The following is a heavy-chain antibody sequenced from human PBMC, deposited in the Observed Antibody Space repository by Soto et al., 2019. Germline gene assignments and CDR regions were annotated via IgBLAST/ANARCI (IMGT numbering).Heavy chain of an antibody. CDR2: ISGSVGST. Sequence: PGGSLRLSCAASGFTFSSYAMSWVRQAPGKGLEWVSAISGSVGSTYYADSVKGRFTISRDNSKNTLYLQMNSLRAEDTAVYYCAKVYNYGDYVFDYWGQGTLVTVSS. J-gene: IGHJ4*02. CDR3: AKVYNYGDYVFDY. V-gene: IGHV3-23*01. D-gene: IGHD4-17*01. CDR1: GFTFSSYA.